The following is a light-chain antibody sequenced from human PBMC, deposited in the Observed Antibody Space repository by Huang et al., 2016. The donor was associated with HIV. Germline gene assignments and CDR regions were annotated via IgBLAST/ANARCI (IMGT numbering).Light chain of an antibody. J-gene: IGKJ5*01. CDR2: GAS. V-gene: IGKV1-13*02. CDR3: QQLQSYPIT. Sequence: HLTQSPSSLSAAVGDTVIISCRASQDIGTSLAWYQHKTGKAPQRLISGASSLQAGVPSRFSGGAAGTYFTLIINDLQAEDFVTYYCQQLQSYPITFGQGTRLDIK. CDR1: QDIGTS.